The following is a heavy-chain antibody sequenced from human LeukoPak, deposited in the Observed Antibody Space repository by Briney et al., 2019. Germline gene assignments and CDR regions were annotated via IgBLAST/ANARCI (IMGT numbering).Heavy chain of an antibody. J-gene: IGHJ4*02. V-gene: IGHV4-39*01. CDR3: ARHIGGSGSYFLDH. D-gene: IGHD6-19*01. CDR2: MYYSGAA. CDR1: GGSISGSSYY. Sequence: SETLSLTSTVSGGSISGSSYYWGCIRQPPGKGLEWIGSMYYSGAAYFNPSLKSRVTISVDTSKNQLSLKLISVTAADTAVYFSARHIGGSGSYFLDHWGQRTLVTVSS.